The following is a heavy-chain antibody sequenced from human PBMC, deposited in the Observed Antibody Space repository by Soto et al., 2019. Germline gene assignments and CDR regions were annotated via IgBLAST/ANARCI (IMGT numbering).Heavy chain of an antibody. Sequence: SETLSLTCAVSGGSISSSNWWSWVRQPPGKGLEWIGEIYHGGSTNYNPSLKSRVTISVDKSKNQFSLKLSSVTAADTAVYYCARGVDSDYYDSSGYYAPGFDYWGQGTLVTVSS. CDR2: IYHGGST. J-gene: IGHJ4*02. D-gene: IGHD3-22*01. CDR1: GGSISSSNW. CDR3: ARGVDSDYYDSSGYYAPGFDY. V-gene: IGHV4-4*02.